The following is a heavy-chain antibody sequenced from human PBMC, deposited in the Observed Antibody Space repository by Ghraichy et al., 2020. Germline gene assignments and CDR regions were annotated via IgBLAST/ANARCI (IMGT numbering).Heavy chain of an antibody. CDR1: GFTFSSHA. J-gene: IGHJ3*02. CDR3: ARDGQQLAAYAFDI. D-gene: IGHD6-13*01. Sequence: LSLTCAASGFTFSSHAMHWVRQAPGKGLEWLAQIWYDGSNKYYADSVKGRFTISRDNSRNTMYLQTNSLRADDTAVYYCARDGQQLAAYAFDIWGQGTMVTVSS. V-gene: IGHV3-33*08. CDR2: IWYDGSNK.